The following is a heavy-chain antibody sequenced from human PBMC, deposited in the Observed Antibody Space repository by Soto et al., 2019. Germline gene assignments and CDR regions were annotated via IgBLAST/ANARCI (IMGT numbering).Heavy chain of an antibody. J-gene: IGHJ4*02. Sequence: SETLSLTCTVSGGSISSYYWSWIRQPPGKGLEWIGYIYYSGCTNYNPSLKSRVTISVDTSKNQFSLKLSSVTAADTAVYYCARESGSMTTVTGLFDYWGQGTLVTVSS. CDR2: IYYSGCT. CDR1: GGSISSYY. D-gene: IGHD4-4*01. CDR3: ARESGSMTTVTGLFDY. V-gene: IGHV4-59*01.